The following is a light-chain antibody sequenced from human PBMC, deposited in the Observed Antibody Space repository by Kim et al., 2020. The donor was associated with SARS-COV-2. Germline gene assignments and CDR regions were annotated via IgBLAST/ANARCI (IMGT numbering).Light chain of an antibody. J-gene: IGLJ3*02. CDR3: QSADSSGTQGV. Sequence: VLTQPPSVSVSPGQTARITCSGDALPKQYAYWYQQKPGQAPVLVIYKDSERPSGIPERFSGSSSGTTVTLTISGVQAEDEADYYCQSADSSGTQGVFGGGTQLTVL. CDR1: ALPKQY. V-gene: IGLV3-25*03. CDR2: KDS.